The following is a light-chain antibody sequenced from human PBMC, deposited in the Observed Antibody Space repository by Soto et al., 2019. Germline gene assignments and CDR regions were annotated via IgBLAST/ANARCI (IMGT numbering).Light chain of an antibody. CDR1: SSDVGAYNY. CDR2: DVS. V-gene: IGLV2-11*01. Sequence: QSALTQPRSVSGSPGQSVTISCTGTSSDVGAYNYVSWYQQHPGKAPKFMIYDVSKRPSGVPDRFSGSKSGNTASLTISGLQAEDEADYYCCSYAGSYTVVFCGGTKLTVL. J-gene: IGLJ2*01. CDR3: CSYAGSYTVV.